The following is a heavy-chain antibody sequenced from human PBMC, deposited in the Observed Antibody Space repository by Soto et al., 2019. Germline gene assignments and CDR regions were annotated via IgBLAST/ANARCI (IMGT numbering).Heavy chain of an antibody. J-gene: IGHJ6*03. CDR2: TYPGDSDT. D-gene: IGHD2-2*02. Sequence: GESLKISCKGSGYSFTSYWIGWVRQMPGKGLEWMGITYPGDSDTRYSPSFQGQVTISADKSISTAYLQWSSLKASDTAMYYCAMSSYCSSTSCYMAVAYMDVWGKGTTVTVSS. CDR1: GYSFTSYW. CDR3: AMSSYCSSTSCYMAVAYMDV. V-gene: IGHV5-51*01.